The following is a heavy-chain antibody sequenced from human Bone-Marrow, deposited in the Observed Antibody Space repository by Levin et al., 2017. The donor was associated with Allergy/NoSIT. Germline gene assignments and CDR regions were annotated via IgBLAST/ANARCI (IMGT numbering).Heavy chain of an antibody. CDR1: GGSVSSGDYY. CDR3: ARGGGYFGY. V-gene: IGHV4-30-4*01. D-gene: IGHD3-16*01. J-gene: IGHJ4*02. Sequence: PSETLSLTCTVSGGSVSSGDYYWSWIRQPPGKGFEWIGFIYYTGSTYYNPSLKSRLSISVDTSKNQFSLKLRSVTATDTAVYYCARGGGYFGYWGQGTLVTVSS. CDR2: IYYTGST.